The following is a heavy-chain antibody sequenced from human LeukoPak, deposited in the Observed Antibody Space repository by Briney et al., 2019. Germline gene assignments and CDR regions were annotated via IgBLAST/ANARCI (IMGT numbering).Heavy chain of an antibody. J-gene: IGHJ4*02. D-gene: IGHD3-22*01. CDR1: GDSISSYY. CDR3: AREGPDYYDSLVY. V-gene: IGHV4-59*01. Sequence: SETLSLTCTVSGDSISSYYWSWIRQPPGKGLEWIGYIYYSGSTNYNPSLKSRVTISVDTSKNQFSLKLSSVTAADAAVYYCAREGPDYYDSLVYWGQGTLVTVSS. CDR2: IYYSGST.